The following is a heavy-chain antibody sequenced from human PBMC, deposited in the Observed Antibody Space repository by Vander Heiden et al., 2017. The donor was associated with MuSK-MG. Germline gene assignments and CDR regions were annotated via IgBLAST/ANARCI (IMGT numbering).Heavy chain of an antibody. J-gene: IGHJ3*02. V-gene: IGHV4-4*07. CDR1: GGSISSYY. CDR3: ARARGNYDFGSGYSPGAFDI. Sequence: QVQLQDSGPGLVKPSETLSLTCTVSGGSISSYYWRWIRQPAGKGLEWIGRIYTSGSTNYNPSLKSRVTMSVDTSKNQFSLKLSSVTAADTAVYDCARARGNYDFGSGYSPGAFDIWGQGTMVTVAS. D-gene: IGHD3-3*01. CDR2: IYTSGST.